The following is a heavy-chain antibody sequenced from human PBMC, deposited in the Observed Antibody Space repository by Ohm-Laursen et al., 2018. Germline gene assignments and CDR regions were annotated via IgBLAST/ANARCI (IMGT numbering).Heavy chain of an antibody. CDR3: FTTGAFDI. CDR1: GFTFDDYA. CDR2: ISWNSGSI. D-gene: IGHD1-1*01. Sequence: SSLRLSCAASGFTFDDYAMHWVRQAPGKGLEWVSGISWNSGSIGYADSVKGRFTISRDNAKNSLYLQMNSLRAEDTALYYCFTTGAFDIWGQGTMVTVSS. J-gene: IGHJ3*02. V-gene: IGHV3-9*01.